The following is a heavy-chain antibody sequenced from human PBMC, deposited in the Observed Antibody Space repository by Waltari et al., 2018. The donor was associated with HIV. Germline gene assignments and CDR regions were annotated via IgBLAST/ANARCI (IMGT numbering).Heavy chain of an antibody. CDR1: GGSISSYY. CDR2: MYYSGRT. J-gene: IGHJ4*02. D-gene: IGHD1-26*01. CDR3: ARHERGGRYLPFEY. V-gene: IGHV4-59*08. Sequence: QVQLQESGPGLVKPSETLSLTCIVSGGSISSYYWSWIRQPPGKGLEWIGYMYYSGRTNHNPSLKSRVTISVDTSKNQFSLKLTSVTAADTAVYYCARHERGGRYLPFEYWGQGTLVTVSS.